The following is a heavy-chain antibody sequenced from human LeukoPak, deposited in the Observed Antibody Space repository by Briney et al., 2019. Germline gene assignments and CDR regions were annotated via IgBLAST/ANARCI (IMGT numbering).Heavy chain of an antibody. CDR2: ISSSSSDI. J-gene: IGHJ4*02. CDR1: GCTFSSYS. Sequence: GGSLRLSCAASGCTFSSYSMNWVRQAPGKGMGWVSSISSSSSDIYYADSLKGRFTISRDNANNSLYLQMNSLRAEDTAVYYCARESTEIVLMVYAEEEGFDYWGQGTLVTVSS. CDR3: ARESTEIVLMVYAEEEGFDY. D-gene: IGHD2-8*01. V-gene: IGHV3-21*01.